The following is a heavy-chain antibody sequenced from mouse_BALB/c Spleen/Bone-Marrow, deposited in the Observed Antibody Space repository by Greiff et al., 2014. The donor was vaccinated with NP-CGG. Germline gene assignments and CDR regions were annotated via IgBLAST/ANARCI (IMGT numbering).Heavy chain of an antibody. J-gene: IGHJ2*01. CDR1: GYTFISYW. D-gene: IGHD2-10*02. Sequence: QVQLQQPGAELVRPGASVKLSCKASGYTFISYWINWVKQRPGQGLEWIGNIYPSDSYTNYNQKFKDKATLTVDKSSSTAYMQLSSPTSEDSAVYYCTRKYGPLYYFDYWGQGTTLTVS. CDR2: IYPSDSYT. V-gene: IGHV1-69*02. CDR3: TRKYGPLYYFDY.